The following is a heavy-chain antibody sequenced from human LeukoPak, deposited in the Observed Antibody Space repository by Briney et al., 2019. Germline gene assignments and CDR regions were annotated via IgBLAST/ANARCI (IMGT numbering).Heavy chain of an antibody. CDR1: GFTFSNAW. J-gene: IGHJ2*01. CDR2: IKSKTDGGTT. CDR3: TTHGSPHPTFWYFDL. V-gene: IGHV3-15*01. Sequence: GGSLRLSFAASGFTFSNAWMSWVRQAPGKGLEWVGRIKSKTDGGTTDYAAPVKGRFTISRDDSKNTLYLQMNSLKTEDTAVYYCTTHGSPHPTFWYFDLWGRGTLVTVSS. D-gene: IGHD1-26*01.